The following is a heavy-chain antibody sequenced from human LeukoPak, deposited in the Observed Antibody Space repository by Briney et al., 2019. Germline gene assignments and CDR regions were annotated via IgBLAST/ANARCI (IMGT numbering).Heavy chain of an antibody. CDR2: INHSGST. D-gene: IGHD3-10*01. CDR1: GGSFSGYY. J-gene: IGHJ6*04. CDR3: ARLNYYGSGSYYNGRYYGMDV. Sequence: PSETLSLTCAVYGGSFSGYYWSWIRQPPGKGLEWIGEINHSGSTNYNPSLKSRVTISVDTSKNQFSLKLSSVTAADTAVYYCARLNYYGSGSYYNGRYYGMDVWGKGTTVTVS. V-gene: IGHV4-34*01.